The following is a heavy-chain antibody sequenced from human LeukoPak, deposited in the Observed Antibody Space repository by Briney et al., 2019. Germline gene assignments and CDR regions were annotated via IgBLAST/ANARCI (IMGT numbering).Heavy chain of an antibody. CDR1: GFTFSTYG. Sequence: GGSLRLSCAASGFTFSTYGMSWVRQAPGKGLEWVSSIGSDGGNTYYTDSVKGRFTISRDNAKNSLFLQMSSLRADDTAIYYCARAGELRYMDVWGKGTAVTVSS. CDR2: IGSDGGNT. J-gene: IGHJ6*03. D-gene: IGHD3-16*01. V-gene: IGHV3-23*01. CDR3: ARAGELRYMDV.